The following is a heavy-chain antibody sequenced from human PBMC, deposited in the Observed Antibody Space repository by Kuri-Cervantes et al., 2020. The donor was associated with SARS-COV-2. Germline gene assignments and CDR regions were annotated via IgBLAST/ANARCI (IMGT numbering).Heavy chain of an antibody. CDR1: GFTFSSYW. V-gene: IGHV3-7*01. CDR2: IKQDGSEK. J-gene: IGHJ4*02. CDR3: ARDILSFLGTHYFDY. Sequence: GGSLRLSCAASGFTFSSYWMSWVRQAPGKGLEWVANIKQDGSEKYYVDSVKGRFTISRGNAKNSLYLQMNSLRAEDTAVYYCARDILSFLGTHYFDYWGQGTLVTVSS. D-gene: IGHD7-27*01.